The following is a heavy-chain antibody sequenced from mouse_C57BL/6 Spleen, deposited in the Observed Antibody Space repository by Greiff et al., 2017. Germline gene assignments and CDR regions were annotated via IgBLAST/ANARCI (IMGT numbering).Heavy chain of an antibody. V-gene: IGHV1-52*01. CDR2: IDPSDSET. Sequence: QVQLQQPGADLVRPGSSVKLSCKASGYTFTSYWMHWVQQRPIQGLEWIGNIDPSDSETPYNQKFKDKATFTVDKATSTAYMQLSSLTSEDSAVYYCARGGTGTWYFDVWGTETTVTVSS. CDR1: GYTFTSYW. J-gene: IGHJ1*03. D-gene: IGHD4-1*01. CDR3: ARGGTGTWYFDV.